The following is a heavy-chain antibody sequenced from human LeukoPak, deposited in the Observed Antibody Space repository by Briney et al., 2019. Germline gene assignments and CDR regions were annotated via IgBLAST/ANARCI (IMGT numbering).Heavy chain of an antibody. V-gene: IGHV4-39*01. CDR2: IYYSGST. CDR3: ARQIVVVPAALFDY. J-gene: IGHJ4*02. D-gene: IGHD2-2*01. CDR1: GGSISSGSHY. Sequence: SETLSLTCTVSGGSISSGSHYWSWIRQPPGKGLEWIGSIYYSGSTYYNPSLKSRVTISVDTSKNQFSLKLSSVTAADTAVYYCARQIVVVPAALFDYWGQGTLVTVSS.